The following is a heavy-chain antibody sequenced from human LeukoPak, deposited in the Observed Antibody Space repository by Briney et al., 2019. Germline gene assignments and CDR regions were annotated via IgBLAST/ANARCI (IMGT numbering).Heavy chain of an antibody. J-gene: IGHJ5*02. CDR2: INPSGGST. Sequence: ASVKVSCKASGYTFTKYDINWVRQAPGQGLEWMGIINPSGGSTSYAQKFQGRVTMTRDTSTSTVYMELSSLRSEDTAVYYCARDFYGSGSYSKFVWFDPWGQGTLVTVSS. CDR3: ARDFYGSGSYSKFVWFDP. D-gene: IGHD3-10*01. V-gene: IGHV1-46*01. CDR1: GYTFTKYD.